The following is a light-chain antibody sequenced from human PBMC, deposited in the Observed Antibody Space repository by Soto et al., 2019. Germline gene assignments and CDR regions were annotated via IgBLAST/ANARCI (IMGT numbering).Light chain of an antibody. Sequence: QSVLTQPPSVSGAPGQRVTISCTGSSSNIGAGYDVHWYQQLLGTAPKLLIYGNSNRPSGVPDRFSGSKSGTSASLAITGLQAEDEADYYCQSYDSSLSGNVFGTGTKVTVL. CDR3: QSYDSSLSGNV. J-gene: IGLJ1*01. V-gene: IGLV1-40*01. CDR2: GNS. CDR1: SSNIGAGYD.